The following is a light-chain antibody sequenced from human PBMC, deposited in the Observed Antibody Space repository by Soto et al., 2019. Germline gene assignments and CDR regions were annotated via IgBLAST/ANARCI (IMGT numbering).Light chain of an antibody. Sequence: DIQMTQSPSSLSASVGDRVTITCRASQGISSYLAWYQQKPGKVPKVLIYAASTLQSGVPSRFSGSGSGTDFSLTISSLQPEDFATYYCQQSYSNILSFGGGTRVEL. CDR3: QQSYSNILS. V-gene: IGKV1-27*01. CDR1: QGISSY. CDR2: AAS. J-gene: IGKJ4*01.